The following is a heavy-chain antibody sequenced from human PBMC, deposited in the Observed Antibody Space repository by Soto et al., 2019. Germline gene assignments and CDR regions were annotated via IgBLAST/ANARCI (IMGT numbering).Heavy chain of an antibody. CDR3: AREDDYLNCFDP. Sequence: PGESLKISCAACGFTFSSYSMNWVRQAPGKGLEWVSYIGISRGTIXXADSVKGRXTISRYNSKNSXYLQMXGLRAEDTGVYYCAREDDYLNCFDPWGQGTLVTV. CDR2: IGISRGTI. CDR1: GFTFSSYS. J-gene: IGHJ5*02. D-gene: IGHD4-17*01. V-gene: IGHV3-48*01.